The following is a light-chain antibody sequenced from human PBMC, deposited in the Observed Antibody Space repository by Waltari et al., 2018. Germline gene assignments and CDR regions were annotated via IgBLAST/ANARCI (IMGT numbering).Light chain of an antibody. V-gene: IGLV2-14*03. CDR2: DVN. J-gene: IGLJ1*01. CDR3: TSYTSSSTYV. CDR1: SRDVGGYNY. Sequence: QSALTPPASVSGSPGQSITISCTGTSRDVGGYNYVSWYQHHPGKAPKLMIYDVNKRPSGVSDRFSGSKSGNTASLTISGLQTEDEADYYCTSYTSSSTYVFGIGTKVTVL.